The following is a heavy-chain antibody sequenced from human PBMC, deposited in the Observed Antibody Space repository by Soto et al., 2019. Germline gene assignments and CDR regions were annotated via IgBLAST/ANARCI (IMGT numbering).Heavy chain of an antibody. J-gene: IGHJ5*02. Sequence: SETLSLTCAVYGGSFSGYYWSWIRQPPGKGLEWIGEINHSGSTNYNPSLKSRATISVDTSKNQFSLKLSSVTAADTAVYYCARARVVPAAKRRWFDPWGQGTLVTVSS. CDR2: INHSGST. V-gene: IGHV4-34*01. CDR1: GGSFSGYY. D-gene: IGHD2-2*01. CDR3: ARARVVPAAKRRWFDP.